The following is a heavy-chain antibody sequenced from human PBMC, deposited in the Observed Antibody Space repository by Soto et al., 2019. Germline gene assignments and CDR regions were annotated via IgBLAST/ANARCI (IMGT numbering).Heavy chain of an antibody. Sequence: EVQLVESGGGMVQPGGSLRLSCAASGFTFSSYDMHWVRQATGKGLEWVSAIGTAGDTYYPGSVKGRFTISRENAKNSLYLQMKSLRAGDTAVYYCARTVSGWYFWYFDLWGRGTLVTVSS. V-gene: IGHV3-13*01. J-gene: IGHJ2*01. CDR3: ARTVSGWYFWYFDL. CDR2: IGTAGDT. D-gene: IGHD6-19*01. CDR1: GFTFSSYD.